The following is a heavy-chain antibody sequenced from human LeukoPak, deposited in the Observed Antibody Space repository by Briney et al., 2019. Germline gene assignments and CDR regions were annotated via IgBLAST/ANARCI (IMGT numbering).Heavy chain of an antibody. Sequence: SETLSLTCSVSDDSIRNFFWSWIRQPAGKGLEWIGRIYTSGSTDYNPSLRSRGTMSVDTSRNQFSLRLTSVTAADTAVYYCARESKSYDGSGFYHDYWGQGTLVAVSS. J-gene: IGHJ4*02. CDR3: ARESKSYDGSGFYHDY. V-gene: IGHV4-4*07. CDR1: DDSIRNFF. CDR2: IYTSGST. D-gene: IGHD3-22*01.